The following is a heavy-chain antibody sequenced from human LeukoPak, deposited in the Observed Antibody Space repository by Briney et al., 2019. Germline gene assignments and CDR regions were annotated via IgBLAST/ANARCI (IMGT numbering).Heavy chain of an antibody. CDR1: GGSISSSNW. J-gene: IGHJ4*02. D-gene: IGHD3-10*01. CDR2: INHSGST. CDR3: ARVLSMVRGVDY. Sequence: PSETLSLTCAVSGGSISSSNWWSWVRQPPGKGLEWIGEINHSGSTNYNPSLKSRVTISVDTSKNQFSLKLSSVTAADTAVYYCARVLSMVRGVDYWGQGTLVTVSS. V-gene: IGHV4-4*02.